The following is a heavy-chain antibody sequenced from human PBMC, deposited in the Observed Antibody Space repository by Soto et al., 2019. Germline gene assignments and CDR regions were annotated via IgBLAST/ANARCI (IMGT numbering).Heavy chain of an antibody. CDR3: ARDLSTDMVTYSGYYGMDV. CDR1: GYTFTGYY. V-gene: IGHV1-2*04. CDR2: INPNSGGT. Sequence: ASVKVSCKASGYTFTGYYMHWVRQAPGQGLEWMGWINPNSGGTNYAQKFQGWVTMTRDTSISTAYMELSRLRSDDTAVYYCARDLSTDMVTYSGYYGMDVWGQENTVTVSS. J-gene: IGHJ6*02. D-gene: IGHD5-18*01.